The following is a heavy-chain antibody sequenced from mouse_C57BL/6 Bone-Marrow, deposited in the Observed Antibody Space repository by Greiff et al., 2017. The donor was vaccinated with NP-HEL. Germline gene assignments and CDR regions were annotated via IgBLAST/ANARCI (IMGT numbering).Heavy chain of an antibody. V-gene: IGHV1-22*01. CDR2: INPNNGGT. CDR3: ARVYYGNYYWFAY. CDR1: GYTFTDYN. D-gene: IGHD2-1*01. Sequence: VQLQQSGPELVKPGASVKMSCKASGYTFTDYNMHWVKQSHGKSLEWIGYINPNNGGTSYNQKFKGKATLTVNKSSSTAYMELRSLTSEDSAVYYCARVYYGNYYWFAYWGQGTLVTVSA. J-gene: IGHJ3*01.